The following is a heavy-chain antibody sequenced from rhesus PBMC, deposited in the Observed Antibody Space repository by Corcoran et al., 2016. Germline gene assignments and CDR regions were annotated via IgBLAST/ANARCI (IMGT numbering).Heavy chain of an antibody. CDR1: GGSISDDYY. V-gene: IGHV4-106*01. CDR3: AREVIAAAGMDY. J-gene: IGHJ4*01. Sequence: QVQLQESGPGLVKPSETLSLTCAVSGGSISDDYYWSWIRQPPGKGLEGIGYIYGSGGGTNSNPSLRTRVTISIDTSKTQFSLRLSSVTAADTAVYYCAREVIAAAGMDYWGQGVLVTVSS. CDR2: IYGSGGGT. D-gene: IGHD6-31*01.